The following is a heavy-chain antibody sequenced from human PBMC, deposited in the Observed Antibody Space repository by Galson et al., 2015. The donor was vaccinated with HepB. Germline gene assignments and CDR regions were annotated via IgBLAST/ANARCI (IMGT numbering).Heavy chain of an antibody. V-gene: IGHV1-46*01. CDR1: GYTFTNYY. CDR2: INPDGVST. D-gene: IGHD6-19*01. Sequence: QSGAEVKKPGESLRISCKASGYTFTNYYIHWVRQAPGQGLQWMGVINPDGVSTSYAQMFQGRVTVTRDTSTSTVYMELSSLRSEDTAVYYCASERSGSGGFDFWGQGTLVTVSS. J-gene: IGHJ4*02. CDR3: ASERSGSGGFDF.